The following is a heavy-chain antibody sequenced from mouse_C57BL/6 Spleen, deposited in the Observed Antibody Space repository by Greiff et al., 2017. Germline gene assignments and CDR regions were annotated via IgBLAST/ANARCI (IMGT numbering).Heavy chain of an antibody. CDR2: ISDGGSYT. D-gene: IGHD2-4*01. CDR3: ARDGGYDYDWYFDV. CDR1: GFTFSSYA. V-gene: IGHV5-4*01. J-gene: IGHJ1*03. Sequence: EVMLVESGGGLVKPGGSLKLSCAASGFTFSSYAMSWVRQTPEKRLEWVATISDGGSYTYYPDNVQGRFTISRDNAKNNLYLQMSHLKSEDTAMYYCARDGGYDYDWYFDVWGTGTTVTVSS.